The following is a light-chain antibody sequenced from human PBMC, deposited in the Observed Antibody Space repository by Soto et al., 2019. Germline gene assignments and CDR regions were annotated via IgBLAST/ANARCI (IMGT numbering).Light chain of an antibody. CDR2: GAS. CDR1: QSISSSY. J-gene: IGKJ1*01. CDR3: QQYGSSGT. Sequence: EIVLAQSPGALSLSREERAARSCRASQSISSSYLAWYQQRPGQAPRLLIYGASNRATGIPDRFSGSGSGTDFTLTISRLEPEDFAVYYCQQYGSSGTFGQGTKVDIK. V-gene: IGKV3-20*01.